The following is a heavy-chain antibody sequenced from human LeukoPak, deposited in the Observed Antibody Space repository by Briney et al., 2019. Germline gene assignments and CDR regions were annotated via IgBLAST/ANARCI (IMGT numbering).Heavy chain of an antibody. D-gene: IGHD3-10*01. CDR1: GYTFTSYD. V-gene: IGHV1-8*01. CDR3: ARAVFRRSCFDY. Sequence: ASVKVSCKASGYTFTSYDINWVGKATGKGLEWMGWMNPNSGNTGYAQKFQGRVTMTRNTSISTAYMELSSLRSEDTAVYYCARAVFRRSCFDYWGQGTLVTVSS. CDR2: MNPNSGNT. J-gene: IGHJ4*02.